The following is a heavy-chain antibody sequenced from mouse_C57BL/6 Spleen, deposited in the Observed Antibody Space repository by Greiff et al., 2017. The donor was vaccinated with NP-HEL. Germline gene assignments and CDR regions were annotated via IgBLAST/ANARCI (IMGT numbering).Heavy chain of an antibody. D-gene: IGHD2-1*01. CDR3: ARSEGGNYVGAWFAY. Sequence: QVQLQQPGAELVKPGASVKLSCKASGYTFTSYWMHWVKQRPGRGLEWIGRIDPNSGGTKYNEKFKSKATLTVDKPSSTAYMQLSSLTSEDSAVYYCARSEGGNYVGAWFAYWGQGTLVTVSA. J-gene: IGHJ3*01. V-gene: IGHV1-72*01. CDR2: IDPNSGGT. CDR1: GYTFTSYW.